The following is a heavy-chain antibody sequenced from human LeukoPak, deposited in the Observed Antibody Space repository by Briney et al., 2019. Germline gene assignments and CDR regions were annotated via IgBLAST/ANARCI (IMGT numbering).Heavy chain of an antibody. CDR2: IYYNGHT. D-gene: IGHD1/OR15-1a*01. CDR3: ARDRHWTNDWVFDY. V-gene: IGHV4-59*01. Sequence: GSLRLSCAASGFTFSDYYMSWVRQPPGKGLEWIGYIYYNGHTDYNPSLKSRVTISVHTSKNQFSLKLSSVTAADTAVYYCARDRHWTNDWVFDYWGQGTLVAVSS. J-gene: IGHJ4*02. CDR1: GFTFSDYY.